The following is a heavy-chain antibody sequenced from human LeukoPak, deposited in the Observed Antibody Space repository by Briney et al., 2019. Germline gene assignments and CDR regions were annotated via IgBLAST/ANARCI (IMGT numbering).Heavy chain of an antibody. J-gene: IGHJ4*02. CDR3: ATPASSHYYDLRYYFDY. CDR1: GYTLTELS. CDR2: VDPEDDET. V-gene: IGHV1-24*01. D-gene: IGHD3-22*01. Sequence: ASVKVSCKVSGYTLTELSMHWVRQAPGKGLEWMGGVDPEDDETFYAQKFQGRVTMTEDTSTHTAYMELSSLRSEDTAVYYCATPASSHYYDLRYYFDYWGQGTLVTVSS.